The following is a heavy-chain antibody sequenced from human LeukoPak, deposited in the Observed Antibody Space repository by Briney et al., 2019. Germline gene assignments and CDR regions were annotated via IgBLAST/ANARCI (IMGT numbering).Heavy chain of an antibody. CDR2: INPNSGGT. CDR3: ARVKEFDVVVPAAIPDY. CDR1: GYTFTGYY. D-gene: IGHD2-2*02. J-gene: IGHJ4*02. Sequence: GASVKVSCKASGYTFTGYYMHWVRQAPGQGLEWMGWINPNSGGTNYAQKFQGRVTMTRDTSISTAYMELSRLRSDDTAVYYCARVKEFDVVVPAAIPDYWGQGTLVTVSS. V-gene: IGHV1-2*02.